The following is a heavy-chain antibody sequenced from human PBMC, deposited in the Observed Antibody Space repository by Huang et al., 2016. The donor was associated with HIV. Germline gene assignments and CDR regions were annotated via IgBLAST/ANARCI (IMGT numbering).Heavy chain of an antibody. V-gene: IGHV4-61*01. CDR3: ARVDLLLGKYGDYEENAFDI. CDR2: IYYSGST. CDR1: GGSVSSGSYY. J-gene: IGHJ3*02. D-gene: IGHD4-17*01. Sequence: QVQLQESGPGLVKPSETLSLTCTVSGGSVSSGSYYWSWIRQPPGKGLEWSWYIYYSGSTNYNPFLKSRVTISVDTSKNQFSLKLSSVTAADTAVYYCARVDLLLGKYGDYEENAFDIWGQGTMVTVSS.